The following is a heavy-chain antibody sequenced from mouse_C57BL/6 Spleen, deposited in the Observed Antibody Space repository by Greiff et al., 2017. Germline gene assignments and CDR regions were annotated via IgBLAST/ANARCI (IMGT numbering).Heavy chain of an antibody. Sequence: EVKLMESGPGLVKPSQSLSLTCSVTGYSITSGYYWNWIRQFPGNKLEWMGYISYDGSNNYNPSLKNRISITRDPSKNQFFLKLNSVTTEDTATYYCAREETTVVEGYFDVWGTGTTVTVSS. CDR2: ISYDGSN. J-gene: IGHJ1*03. CDR3: AREETTVVEGYFDV. CDR1: GYSITSGYY. V-gene: IGHV3-6*01. D-gene: IGHD1-1*01.